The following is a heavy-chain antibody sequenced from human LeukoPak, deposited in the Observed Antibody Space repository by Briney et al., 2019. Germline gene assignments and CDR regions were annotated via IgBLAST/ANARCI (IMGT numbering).Heavy chain of an antibody. V-gene: IGHV4-39*07. J-gene: IGHJ4*02. D-gene: IGHD6-19*01. CDR3: ARAKRPRSGWYGGLMDY. CDR2: IYYSGST. CDR1: GGSISSSSYY. Sequence: SETLSLTCTVSGGSISSSSYYWGWIRQPPGKGLEWIGSIYYSGSTYYNPSLKSRVTISVDTSKNQFSLKLSSVTAADTAVYYCARAKRPRSGWYGGLMDYWGQGTLVTVSS.